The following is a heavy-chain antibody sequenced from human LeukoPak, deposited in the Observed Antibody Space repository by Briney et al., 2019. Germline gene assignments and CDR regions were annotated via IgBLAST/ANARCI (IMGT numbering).Heavy chain of an antibody. CDR2: IWYDGSNK. D-gene: IGHD3-10*01. J-gene: IGHJ6*02. CDR3: EGVLGRNYGSGSYIAIDV. CDR1: GFTFGSYG. Sequence: PGTSLRLSCAASGFTFGSYGMNWVRQAPGKGLEWVAVIWYDGSNKYYADSVKGRFTISRDNSKNTLYLQMHSLRVEDTAVYYCEGVLGRNYGSGSYIAIDVWGQGTSVTVSS. V-gene: IGHV3-33*01.